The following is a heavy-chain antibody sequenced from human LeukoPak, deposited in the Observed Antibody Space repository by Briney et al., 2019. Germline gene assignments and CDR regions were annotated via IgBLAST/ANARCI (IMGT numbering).Heavy chain of an antibody. D-gene: IGHD6-13*01. V-gene: IGHV3-23*01. CDR2: IVGSVGST. J-gene: IGHJ4*02. CDR3: AKDFTAAPGTVFHFDY. Sequence: GGSLRLSCAASGFTFSSYAMNWVRRAPGKGLEWVSTIVGSVGSTYYTGSVKGRFTISRDNSKNTLYLQMKSLRAEDTAVYYCAKDFTAAPGTVFHFDYWGQGTLVTVSS. CDR1: GFTFSSYA.